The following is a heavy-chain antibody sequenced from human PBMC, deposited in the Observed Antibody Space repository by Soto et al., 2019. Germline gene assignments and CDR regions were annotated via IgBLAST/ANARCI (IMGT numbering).Heavy chain of an antibody. V-gene: IGHV1-69*12. CDR2: IIPIFGTA. CDR3: AREGTSDYGGYFQH. D-gene: IGHD4-17*01. J-gene: IGHJ1*01. Sequence: QVQLVQSGAEVKKPGSSVKVSCKASGGTFSSYAISWVRQAPGQGLEWMGGIIPIFGTANYAQKFQGRVTIPADDSTSTAYVELSSLRSEDTAVYYCAREGTSDYGGYFQHWGQGTLVTVSS. CDR1: GGTFSSYA.